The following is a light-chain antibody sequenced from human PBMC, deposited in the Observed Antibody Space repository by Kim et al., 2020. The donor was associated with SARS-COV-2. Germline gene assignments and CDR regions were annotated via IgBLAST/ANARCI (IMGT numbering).Light chain of an antibody. V-gene: IGKV1-12*01. J-gene: IGKJ2*01. CDR3: QQANSFPYT. CDR2: AAS. Sequence: SASVGGTVTITCRASQGISSWLVWYQQKPGKAPQLLIYAASNLQSGVPSRFSGSGSGTDFTLTINSLQPEDFATYFCQQANSFPYTFGQGTKLEI. CDR1: QGISSW.